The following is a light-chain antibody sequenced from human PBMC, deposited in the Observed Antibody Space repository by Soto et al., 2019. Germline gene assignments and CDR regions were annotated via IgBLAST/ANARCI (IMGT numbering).Light chain of an antibody. Sequence: EIVMTQSPATLSVSPGERATLSCRASQSVSSNLAWYQQKPGQAPRLLIYGASTRATGIPARFSGSGSGTEFTLTISSLQSEDVAVYYCQQYNNWPPGRTFGQGNKVEIK. CDR2: GAS. V-gene: IGKV3-15*01. CDR1: QSVSSN. CDR3: QQYNNWPPGRT. J-gene: IGKJ1*01.